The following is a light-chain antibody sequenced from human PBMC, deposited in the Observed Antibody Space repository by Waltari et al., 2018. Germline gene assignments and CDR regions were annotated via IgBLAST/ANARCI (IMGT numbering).Light chain of an antibody. V-gene: IGLV8-61*01. J-gene: IGLJ3*02. Sequence: QTVVSPEPALSVYPGGTVTLTCAVSSRSPSTTSYATWYQHTPGQAPRTLVYKANARSSGVPDRVSGSILGNTAALTITGAQADDESDYYCALYMGSGIWVFGGGTRLTVL. CDR3: ALYMGSGIWV. CDR2: KAN. CDR1: SRSPSTTSY.